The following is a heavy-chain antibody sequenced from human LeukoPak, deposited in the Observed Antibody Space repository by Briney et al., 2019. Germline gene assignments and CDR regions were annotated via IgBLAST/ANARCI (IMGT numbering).Heavy chain of an antibody. D-gene: IGHD6-13*01. Sequence: IPSETLSLTCAVYGGSFSGYHWSWIRQPPGKGLEWIGEINHSGSTNYNPSLKSRVTISVDTSKNQFSLKLSSVTAADTAVYYCARVLQQLVAGPWGQGTLVTVSS. V-gene: IGHV4-34*01. CDR3: ARVLQQLVAGP. CDR1: GGSFSGYH. CDR2: INHSGST. J-gene: IGHJ5*02.